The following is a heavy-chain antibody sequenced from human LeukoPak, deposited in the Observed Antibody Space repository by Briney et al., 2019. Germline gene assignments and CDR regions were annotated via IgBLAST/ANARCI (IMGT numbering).Heavy chain of an antibody. CDR2: IIPILGIA. CDR1: GGTFSSYA. V-gene: IGHV1-69*04. Sequence: WASVKVSCKASGGTFSSYAISWVRQAPGQGLEWMGRIIPILGIANYAQKFQGRVTITADKSTSTAYMELSSLRSEDTAVYYCARERRVPADLYGMDVWGQGTTVTVSS. D-gene: IGHD2-2*01. CDR3: ARERRVPADLYGMDV. J-gene: IGHJ6*02.